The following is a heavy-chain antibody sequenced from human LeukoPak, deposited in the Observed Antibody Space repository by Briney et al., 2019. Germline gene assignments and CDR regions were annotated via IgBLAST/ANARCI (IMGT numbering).Heavy chain of an antibody. CDR2: IRNKAKSYTT. CDR1: GFTFSDHY. D-gene: IGHD6-13*01. Sequence: GGSLRLSCAASGFTFSDHYMDWVRQAPGKGLEWVGRIRNKAKSYTTEYAASAKGRFTISRDDSKNSVFLQMNSLKTEDTAMYYCTKLYVSSWCDYWGQGTLVTVSS. J-gene: IGHJ4*02. CDR3: TKLYVSSWCDY. V-gene: IGHV3-72*01.